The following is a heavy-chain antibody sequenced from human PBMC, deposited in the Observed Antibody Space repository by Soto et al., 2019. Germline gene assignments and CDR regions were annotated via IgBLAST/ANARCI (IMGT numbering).Heavy chain of an antibody. CDR3: ARDRLEDYYGSGINAFDI. D-gene: IGHD3-10*01. J-gene: IGHJ3*02. Sequence: GGSLRLSCAASGFTFSSYGMHWVRQAPGKGLEWVAVIWYDGSNKYYADSVKGRFTISRDNSKNTLYLQMNSLRAEDTAVYYCARDRLEDYYGSGINAFDIWGQGTMVTVSS. CDR2: IWYDGSNK. V-gene: IGHV3-33*01. CDR1: GFTFSSYG.